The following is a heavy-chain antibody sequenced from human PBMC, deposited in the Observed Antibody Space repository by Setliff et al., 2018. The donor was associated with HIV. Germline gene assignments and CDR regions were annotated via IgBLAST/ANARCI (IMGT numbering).Heavy chain of an antibody. D-gene: IGHD3-9*01. Sequence: ASVKVSCKVSGYTLTELSIHWVRQAPGEGLEWMGGFDPEDNETVYAEKFQGIVTMTEDTSPDTAYMALSSLRSEDTAMYYCATSSFYDILTAPTPGVFDIWGQGTMVTVSS. CDR1: GYTLTELS. CDR2: FDPEDNET. J-gene: IGHJ3*02. V-gene: IGHV1-24*01. CDR3: ATSSFYDILTAPTPGVFDI.